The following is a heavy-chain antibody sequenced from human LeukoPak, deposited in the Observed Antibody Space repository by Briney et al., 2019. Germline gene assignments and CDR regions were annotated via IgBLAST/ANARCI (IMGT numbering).Heavy chain of an antibody. CDR3: TTDGWQYCSSTSCGYFDY. CDR2: IKSKTDGGTT. V-gene: IGHV3-15*01. Sequence: GGSLRLSCAASGFTFSNAWMSWVRQAPGKGLEWVGRIKSKTDGGTTDYAAPVKGRFTISRDDSKNTLYLQMNSLKTEDTAVYYCTTDGWQYCSSTSCGYFDYWGQGTLVTVSS. CDR1: GFTFSNAW. J-gene: IGHJ4*02. D-gene: IGHD2-2*01.